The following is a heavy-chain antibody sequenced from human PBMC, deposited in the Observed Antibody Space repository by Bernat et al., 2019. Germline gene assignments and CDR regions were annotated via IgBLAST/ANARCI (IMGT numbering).Heavy chain of an antibody. CDR2: IWYDGSNK. J-gene: IGHJ4*02. CDR1: GFTFSSYG. Sequence: QVQLVESGGGVVQPGRSLRLSCAASGFTFSSYGMHWVRQAPGKGLEWVAVIWYDGSNKYYADSVKGRLTISRDNSKNTLYLQMNSLRAEDTAVYYCARGGGIGSGWYFDYWGQGTRVTVSS. V-gene: IGHV3-33*01. D-gene: IGHD6-19*01. CDR3: ARGGGIGSGWYFDY.